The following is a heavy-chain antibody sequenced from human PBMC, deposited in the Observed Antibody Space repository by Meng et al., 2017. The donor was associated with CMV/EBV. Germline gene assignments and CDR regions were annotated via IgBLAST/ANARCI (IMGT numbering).Heavy chain of an antibody. CDR1: GYSIRSGYY. CDR3: AIGIAAGRFDP. CDR2: IYHSGST. Sequence: PETLSLTCAVSGYSIRSGYYWGWIRQPPGKGLEWIGSIYHSGSTYYNPSLKSRVTISVDTSKNQFSLKLSSVTAADTAVYYCAIGIAAGRFDPWGQGTLVTVSS. V-gene: IGHV4-38-2*01. D-gene: IGHD6-13*01. J-gene: IGHJ5*02.